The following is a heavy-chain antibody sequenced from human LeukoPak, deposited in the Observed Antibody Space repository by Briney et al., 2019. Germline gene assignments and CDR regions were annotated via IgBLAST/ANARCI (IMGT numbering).Heavy chain of an antibody. V-gene: IGHV4-4*07. J-gene: IGHJ4*02. CDR3: ARDSRYYDFWSGYLDY. Sequence: SSETLSLTCSVSSGFISNYYWSWIRQPAEKGLEWIGRISTSGNTNYSPSLKSRATMSVDTSKNQFFLNLRSVTAADTAVYYCARDSRYYDFWSGYLDYWGQGALVTVSS. CDR1: SGFISNYY. CDR2: ISTSGNT. D-gene: IGHD3-3*01.